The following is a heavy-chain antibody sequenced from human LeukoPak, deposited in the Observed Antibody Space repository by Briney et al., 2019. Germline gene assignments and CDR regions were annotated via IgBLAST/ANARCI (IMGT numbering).Heavy chain of an antibody. CDR1: GFTFSSYG. Sequence: GGSLRLSCAASGFTFSSYGVHWVRQAPGKGLEWVAFIRYDGSNKYYADSVKGRFTISRDNSKNTLYLQMNSLRPDDTAVYYCARAFTGYCRGGTCYSDNWGQGTLVTVSS. V-gene: IGHV3-30*02. D-gene: IGHD2-15*01. CDR3: ARAFTGYCRGGTCYSDN. CDR2: IRYDGSNK. J-gene: IGHJ4*02.